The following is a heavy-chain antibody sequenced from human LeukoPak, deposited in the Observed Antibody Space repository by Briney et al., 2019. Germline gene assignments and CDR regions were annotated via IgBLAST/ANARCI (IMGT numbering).Heavy chain of an antibody. CDR1: GLTFSSHW. J-gene: IGHJ6*02. CDR3: ARWYNWNDVDYYGMDV. CDR2: ITNDGSST. V-gene: IGHV3-74*01. Sequence: QAGGSLGLSCAASGLTFSSHWMHWVRQAPGKGLVWVSRITNDGSSTTYADSVKGRFTISRDNAKNMLYLQVNSLRAEDTAVYYCARWYNWNDVDYYGMDVWGQGTTVTVSS. D-gene: IGHD1-1*01.